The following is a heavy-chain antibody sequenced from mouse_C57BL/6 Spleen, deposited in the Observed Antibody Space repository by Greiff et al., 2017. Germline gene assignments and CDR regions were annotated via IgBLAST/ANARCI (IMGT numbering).Heavy chain of an antibody. D-gene: IGHD2-5*01. CDR2: TFYSGIT. Sequence: FPGNKLEYIGYTFYSGITYYNPSLESRTYITRDTSKNQFSLKLSSVTTEDTATYYCARAYSNYAMDYWGQGTSVTVSS. CDR3: ARAYSNYAMDY. V-gene: IGHV3-3*01. J-gene: IGHJ4*01.